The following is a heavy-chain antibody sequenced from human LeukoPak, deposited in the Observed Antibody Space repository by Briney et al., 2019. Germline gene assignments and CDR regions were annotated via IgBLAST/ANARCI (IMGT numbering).Heavy chain of an antibody. CDR1: GFTFSKFW. D-gene: IGHD5-12*01. Sequence: GGSLRLSCAASGFTFSKFWMTWVRRTPGKGLEWVTNINQDGSEKSYVDSVEGRFTISRDNTKNSLYLQMNSLRVEDTALYYCARGSGHDRVYYYGMDVWGQGTTVTVSS. CDR2: INQDGSEK. CDR3: ARGSGHDRVYYYGMDV. V-gene: IGHV3-7*03. J-gene: IGHJ6*02.